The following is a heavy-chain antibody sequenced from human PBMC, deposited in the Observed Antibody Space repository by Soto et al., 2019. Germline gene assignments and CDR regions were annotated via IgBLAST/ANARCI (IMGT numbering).Heavy chain of an antibody. CDR1: GGTFSSYA. Sequence: QVQLVQSGAEVKKPGSSVKVSCKASGGTFSSYAISWVRQAPGHGLEWMGGIIPIFGTANSAQKFQGRVTITADQATSPAYMELSSLRSEDTAVYYCASSYSAGGPNWFDPWGQGTLVTVSS. D-gene: IGHD2-21*01. J-gene: IGHJ5*02. CDR3: ASSYSAGGPNWFDP. V-gene: IGHV1-69*01. CDR2: IIPIFGTA.